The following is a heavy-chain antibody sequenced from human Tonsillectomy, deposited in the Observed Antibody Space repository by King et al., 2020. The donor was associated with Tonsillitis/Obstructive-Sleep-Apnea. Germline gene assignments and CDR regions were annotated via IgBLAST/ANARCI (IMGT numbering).Heavy chain of an antibody. Sequence: VQLQESGPGLVKPSETLSLTCTVSDGSISSYYWSWIRQPAGKGLEWIGRIYTSGSTNYNPSLKSRVTMSVDTSKNQFSLKLSSVTAADTAVYYCARGELLWFGELLGAFDIWGQGTMVTVSS. V-gene: IGHV4-4*07. CDR2: IYTSGST. CDR3: ARGELLWFGELLGAFDI. D-gene: IGHD3-10*01. CDR1: DGSISSYY. J-gene: IGHJ3*02.